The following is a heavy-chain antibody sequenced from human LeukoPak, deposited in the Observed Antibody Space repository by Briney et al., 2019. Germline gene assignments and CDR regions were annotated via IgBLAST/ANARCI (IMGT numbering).Heavy chain of an antibody. CDR3: ARDFDGVQAFDI. J-gene: IGHJ3*02. V-gene: IGHV3-7*01. Sequence: GGSLRLSCAASGFTFGIYWMSWVRQAPGKGLEWVANIKEDGSEKYYVDSVKSRFTISRDNAKNSLYLQMNSLRAEDTAVYYCARDFDGVQAFDIWGQGTMVTVSS. CDR2: IKEDGSEK. D-gene: IGHD3-16*01. CDR1: GFTFGIYW.